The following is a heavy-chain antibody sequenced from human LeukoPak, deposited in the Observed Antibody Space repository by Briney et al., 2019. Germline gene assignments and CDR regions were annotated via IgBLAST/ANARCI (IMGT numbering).Heavy chain of an antibody. CDR2: INPSGGST. Sequence: ASVKVSCKASGYTFTSYYIHWVRQAPGQGLEWMGIINPSGGSTSYAQKFQGRVTMTRDTSTGTVYMDLSSLRSEDTAMYYCARAPLGGNSGFWLYWGQGTLVTVSS. CDR1: GYTFTSYY. J-gene: IGHJ4*02. CDR3: ARAPLGGNSGFWLY. V-gene: IGHV1-46*01. D-gene: IGHD4-23*01.